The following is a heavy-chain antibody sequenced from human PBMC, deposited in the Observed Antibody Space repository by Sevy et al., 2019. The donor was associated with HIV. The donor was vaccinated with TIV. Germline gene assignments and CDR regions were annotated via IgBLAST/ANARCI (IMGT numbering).Heavy chain of an antibody. Sequence: GGSLRLSCAVSGFTFSSYWMSWVRQAPGKGLEWVANIKQDGSEKYYVDSVKGRFTISRDNAKKSLYLQMNSLRAEDTAVYYCAIDSDSTRYYYMDVWGKGTTVTVSS. D-gene: IGHD1-26*01. CDR1: GFTFSSYW. CDR2: IKQDGSEK. J-gene: IGHJ6*03. V-gene: IGHV3-7*01. CDR3: AIDSDSTRYYYMDV.